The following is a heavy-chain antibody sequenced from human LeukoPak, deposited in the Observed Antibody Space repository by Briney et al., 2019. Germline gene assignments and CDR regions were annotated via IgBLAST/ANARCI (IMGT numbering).Heavy chain of an antibody. D-gene: IGHD3-10*01. CDR3: ARAPEYYYGPPGAFDL. V-gene: IGHV3-72*01. J-gene: IGHJ3*01. Sequence: GGSLRLSCAASGFTFSDHYMDWVRQAPGKGLEWGGRTRKKANSNTTEYAASVKGRFTISRDDSKNSLYLQMNSLKTEDTAVYSCARAPEYYYGPPGAFDLRGQGTMVTVSS. CDR2: TRKKANSNTT. CDR1: GFTFSDHY.